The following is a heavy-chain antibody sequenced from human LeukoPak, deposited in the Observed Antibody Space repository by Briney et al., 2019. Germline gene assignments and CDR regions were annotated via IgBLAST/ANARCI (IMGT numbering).Heavy chain of an antibody. CDR1: GFTFSSYA. CDR2: ISGSGGST. CDR3: AKDRITMVRGVPNDAFDI. V-gene: IGHV3-23*01. Sequence: GGSLRLSCAASGFTFSSYAMSWVRQAPGKGLEWVSAISGSGGSTYYADSVKGRFTISRDNSKNTLYLQMNSLRAEDTAVNYCAKDRITMVRGVPNDAFDIWGQGTMVTVSS. J-gene: IGHJ3*02. D-gene: IGHD3-10*01.